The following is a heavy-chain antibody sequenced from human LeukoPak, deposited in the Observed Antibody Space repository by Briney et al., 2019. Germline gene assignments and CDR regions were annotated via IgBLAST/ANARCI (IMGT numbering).Heavy chain of an antibody. Sequence: PSETLSLTCILSAGSISSYYWSWIRHLPEKGLEWIGYTYYCGRTNYNPSLKSRVTISVETSKHQSSWNLSSVTVAATTVFSFAGDSADNYHYYMDVWGKGTTVTVSS. J-gene: IGHJ6*03. V-gene: IGHV4-59*01. CDR2: TYYCGRT. CDR1: AGSISSYY. CDR3: AGDSADNYHYYMDV. D-gene: IGHD3-10*01.